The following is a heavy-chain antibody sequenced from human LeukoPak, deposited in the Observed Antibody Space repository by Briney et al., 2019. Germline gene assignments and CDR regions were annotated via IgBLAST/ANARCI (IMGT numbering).Heavy chain of an antibody. Sequence: GGSLRLSCAASGFTFSSYWMHWVRQAPGKGLVWVSRINTDESSTSYADSVKGRFTISRDNAKNTLYLRMNSLRAEDTAVYYCARDLGTSHYSFDYWGQGTLVTVSS. V-gene: IGHV3-74*01. CDR3: ARDLGTSHYSFDY. CDR1: GFTFSSYW. J-gene: IGHJ4*02. CDR2: INTDESST.